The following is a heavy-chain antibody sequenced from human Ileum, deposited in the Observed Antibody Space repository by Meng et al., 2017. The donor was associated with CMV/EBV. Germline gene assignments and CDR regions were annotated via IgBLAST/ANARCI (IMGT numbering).Heavy chain of an antibody. Sequence: QVQLQESGPGLVKPSETLSLTCTVSGGSISGYYWSWIRQPATKGLEWIGRVYSSESTDYNPSLQSRVTMSVDTSKNQFSLKLSSVTAADTAVYYCARGSSSWAFDYWGQGTLVTVSS. CDR2: VYSSEST. J-gene: IGHJ4*02. CDR3: ARGSSSWAFDY. CDR1: GGSISGYY. V-gene: IGHV4-4*07. D-gene: IGHD2-2*01.